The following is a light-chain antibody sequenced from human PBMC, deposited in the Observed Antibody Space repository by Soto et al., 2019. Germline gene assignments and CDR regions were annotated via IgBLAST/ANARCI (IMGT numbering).Light chain of an antibody. CDR2: EVS. J-gene: IGLJ1*01. CDR1: SNDVGAYDF. Sequence: QSVLTQPASVSGSPGQSITISCTGTSNDVGAYDFVSWYQQPPDKPPKLMIYEVSNRPSGVSNRFSGSKSVNTATLTTSGLQAEDEADYYCSSYTSSSTRVFGTGTKLTVL. CDR3: SSYTSSSTRV. V-gene: IGLV2-14*03.